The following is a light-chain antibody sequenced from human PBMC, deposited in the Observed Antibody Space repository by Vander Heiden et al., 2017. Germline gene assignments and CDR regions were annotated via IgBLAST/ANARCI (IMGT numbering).Light chain of an antibody. CDR3: QAWDTNTVV. J-gene: IGLJ2*01. CDR2: RDS. CDR1: KLGHKY. Sequence: SYEMTQPPSVSVSPGQTASITCSGDKLGHKYASWYQQRPGQSPVVVIYRDSMRPSGIPERFSGSNSGNTATLTISGTQAMDEADCYCQAWDTNTVVFGGGTKLTVL. V-gene: IGLV3-1*01.